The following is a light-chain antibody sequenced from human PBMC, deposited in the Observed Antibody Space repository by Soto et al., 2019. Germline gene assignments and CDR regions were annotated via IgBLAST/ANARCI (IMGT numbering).Light chain of an antibody. V-gene: IGKV3-15*01. CDR2: GAS. Sequence: EIVMTQSPATLSVSPGERATLSCRASQSVRSNLAWYQQKPGQAPRLLIYGASTRATGIPARFSGSGSGTEFTFTISSLQSEDFAVYYCLQYNNWVPTFGQGAKGDI. CDR1: QSVRSN. J-gene: IGKJ1*01. CDR3: LQYNNWVPT.